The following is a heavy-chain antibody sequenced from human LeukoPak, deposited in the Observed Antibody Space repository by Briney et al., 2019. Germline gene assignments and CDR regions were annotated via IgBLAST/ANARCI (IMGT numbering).Heavy chain of an antibody. Sequence: GGSLRLSCAASGFTVSSNYMSWVRQAPGKGLDWVSVIYSDGSRYYADSVKGRFTISRDNSKNTVYLQTNSLRAEDTALYYCARDGYYYDAWGQGTLVTVSS. V-gene: IGHV3-53*01. CDR3: ARDGYYYDA. J-gene: IGHJ5*02. CDR2: IYSDGSR. CDR1: GFTVSSNY. D-gene: IGHD3-22*01.